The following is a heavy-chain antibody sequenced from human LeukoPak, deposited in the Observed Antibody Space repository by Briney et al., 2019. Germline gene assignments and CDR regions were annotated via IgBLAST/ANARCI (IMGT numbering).Heavy chain of an antibody. V-gene: IGHV1-8*01. CDR1: GYTFTSYD. CDR3: ARSRYSSTSFLYYGMDV. Sequence: ASVRVSCKASGYTFTSYDINWVRQASGQGLEWMGWMNPNSGNTGYAQKFQGRVTMTRNTAISIAYMEPSSLRSEDTAVYYCARSRYSSTSFLYYGMDVWGQGTTVTVS. D-gene: IGHD6-6*01. CDR2: MNPNSGNT. J-gene: IGHJ6*02.